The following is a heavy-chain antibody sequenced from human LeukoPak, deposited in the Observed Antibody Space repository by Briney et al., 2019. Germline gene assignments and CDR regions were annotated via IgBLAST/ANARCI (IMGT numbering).Heavy chain of an antibody. V-gene: IGHV1-18*01. D-gene: IGHD1-26*01. Sequence: ASVKVSCKASGYTFTSYGISWVRQAPEQGLEWMGWISAYNGNTNYAQKLQGRVTTTTDTSTSTAYMELRSLRSDDTAVYYCARDQSGSSYRGYGDYFDYWGQGTLVTVSS. J-gene: IGHJ4*02. CDR2: ISAYNGNT. CDR1: GYTFTSYG. CDR3: ARDQSGSSYRGYGDYFDY.